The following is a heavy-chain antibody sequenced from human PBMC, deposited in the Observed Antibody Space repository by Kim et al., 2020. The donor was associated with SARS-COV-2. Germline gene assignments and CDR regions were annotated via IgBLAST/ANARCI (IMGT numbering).Heavy chain of an antibody. V-gene: IGHV3-7*01. CDR2: LNQDGSDK. Sequence: GGSLRLSCAASGFTFSDYWMRWVRHSPGKGLEWVADLNQDGSDKHYMESVKGRFTISRDNAKNSLSLQMDSLRAEDAALYYCARGGSYSFEYWRQGTLVT. J-gene: IGHJ4*02. CDR1: GFTFSDYW. CDR3: ARGGSYSFEY. D-gene: IGHD6-13*01.